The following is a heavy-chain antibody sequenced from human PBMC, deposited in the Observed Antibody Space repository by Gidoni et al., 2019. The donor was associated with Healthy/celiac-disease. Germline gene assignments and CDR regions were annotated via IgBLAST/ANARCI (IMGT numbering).Heavy chain of an antibody. CDR1: GFTFSSYS. J-gene: IGHJ6*02. CDR2: ISGSGGST. CDR3: VSFSRPPRDYYYGMDV. D-gene: IGHD3-16*02. Sequence: EVQLLESGGGLVQPGGSLRLPCAASGFTFSSYSMCWVRQAPGKGLEWVSAISGSGGSTYYADSVKGRFTISRDNSKNTLYLQMNSLRAEDTAVYYCVSFSRPPRDYYYGMDVWGQGTTVTVSS. V-gene: IGHV3-23*01.